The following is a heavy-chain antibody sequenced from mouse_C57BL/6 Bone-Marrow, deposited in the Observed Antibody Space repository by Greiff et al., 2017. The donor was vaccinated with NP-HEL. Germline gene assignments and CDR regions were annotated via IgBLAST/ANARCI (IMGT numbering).Heavy chain of an antibody. CDR3: ARSSPNYGSSHWYFDV. CDR2: IGPGSGST. J-gene: IGHJ1*03. V-gene: IGHV1-77*01. Sequence: QVQLQQSGAELVKPGASVKISCKASGYTFTDYYINWVKQRPGQGLEWIGKIGPGSGSTYYNEKFKGKSTLTADKSSSTAYMQLSSLTSGDSAVYICARSSPNYGSSHWYFDVWGTGTTVTVSS. D-gene: IGHD1-1*01. CDR1: GYTFTDYY.